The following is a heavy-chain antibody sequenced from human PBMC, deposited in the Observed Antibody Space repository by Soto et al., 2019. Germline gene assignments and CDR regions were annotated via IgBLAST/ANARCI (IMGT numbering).Heavy chain of an antibody. CDR3: ARGRGGGYGLDV. Sequence: QVQLVQSGAEVKKPGASVKVSCKASGYTFTSYFMHWVRQAPGQGLEWMGIINPTGGGTRYAPRFQGRVTMTRDTSTSTDVMELSSLIYEDTAVYFCARGRGGGYGLDVWGQGTTVTVSS. V-gene: IGHV1-46*01. CDR2: INPTGGGT. J-gene: IGHJ6*02. CDR1: GYTFTSYF. D-gene: IGHD3-16*01.